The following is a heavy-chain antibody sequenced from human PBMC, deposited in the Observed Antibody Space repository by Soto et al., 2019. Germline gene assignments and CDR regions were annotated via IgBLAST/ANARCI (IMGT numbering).Heavy chain of an antibody. Sequence: QVQLVQSGAEVKKPGSSVKVSCKASGGTFSSYAISWVRQAPGQGLEWMGGFIPIFGTANYAQKFQGRVTITADESTSTAYMELSSLRSEDTAVYYCARSSGYWSVYYYYGMDVWGQGTTVTVSS. V-gene: IGHV1-69*01. CDR3: ARSSGYWSVYYYYGMDV. D-gene: IGHD3-22*01. J-gene: IGHJ6*02. CDR1: GGTFSSYA. CDR2: FIPIFGTA.